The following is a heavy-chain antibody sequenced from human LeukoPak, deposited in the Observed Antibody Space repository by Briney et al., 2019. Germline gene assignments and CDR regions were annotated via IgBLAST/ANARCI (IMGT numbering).Heavy chain of an antibody. CDR1: GFTFSSYW. D-gene: IGHD4-23*01. CDR3: ARGRPHGNDY. V-gene: IGHV3-74*01. CDR2: IASDGSSS. Sequence: GGSLRLSCAASGFTFSSYWMNWVRQAPGKGLVWVSRIASDGSSSTYADSVKGRFSISRDNAKNTLYLQMNSLRVEDTAVYYCARGRPHGNDYWGQGTLVTVSS. J-gene: IGHJ4*02.